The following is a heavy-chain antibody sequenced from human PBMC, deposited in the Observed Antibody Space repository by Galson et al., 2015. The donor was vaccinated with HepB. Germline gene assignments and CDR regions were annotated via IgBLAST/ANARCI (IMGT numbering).Heavy chain of an antibody. CDR3: AKEASGYYYYYYMDV. CDR2: IWYDGSNK. V-gene: IGHV3-33*06. CDR1: GFTFSSYG. J-gene: IGHJ6*03. Sequence: SLRLSCAASGFTFSSYGMHWVRQAPGKGLEWVAVIWYDGSNKYYADSVKGRFTISRDNSKNTLYLQMNSLRAEDTAVYYCAKEASGYYYYYYMDVWGKGTTVTVSS.